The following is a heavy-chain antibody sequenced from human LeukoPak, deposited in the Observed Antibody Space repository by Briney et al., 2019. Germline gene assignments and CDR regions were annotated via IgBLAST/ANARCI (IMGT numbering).Heavy chain of an antibody. CDR1: GFTFSSYA. CDR3: ARPREAGSSSGWYFDY. D-gene: IGHD6-19*01. J-gene: IGHJ4*02. Sequence: QPGGSLRLSCAASGFTFSSYAIHWVRQAPGKGLEWVAVISYDGSNKIYTGSVKGRFTISRDDSKNTLYLQMDSLRAEDTAVYYCARPREAGSSSGWYFDYWGQGTLVTVSS. V-gene: IGHV3-30-3*01. CDR2: ISYDGSNK.